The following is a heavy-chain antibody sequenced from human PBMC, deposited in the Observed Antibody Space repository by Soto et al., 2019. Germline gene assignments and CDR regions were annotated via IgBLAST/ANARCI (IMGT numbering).Heavy chain of an antibody. CDR3: ARVFEESRSKPFDY. D-gene: IGHD3-3*01. V-gene: IGHV1-69*02. CDR2: IIPILGIA. Sequence: SVKVSCKASGGTFSSYTISWVRQAPGQGLEWMGRIIPILGIANYAQKFQGRVTITADKSTSTAYMELSSLRSEDTAVYYCARVFEESRSKPFDYWGQGTLVTVSS. J-gene: IGHJ4*02. CDR1: GGTFSSYT.